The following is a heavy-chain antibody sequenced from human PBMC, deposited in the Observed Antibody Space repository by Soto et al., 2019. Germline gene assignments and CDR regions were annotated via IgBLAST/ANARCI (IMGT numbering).Heavy chain of an antibody. CDR1: GFTFSNAW. J-gene: IGHJ4*02. CDR3: TTDLMYSSSDRDY. Sequence: SLRLSCAASGFTFSNAWMNWVRQAPGKGLEWVGRIKSKTDGGTTDYAAPVKGRFTISRDDSKNTLYLQMNSLKTEDTAVYYCTTDLMYSSSDRDYWGQGTLVTVSS. V-gene: IGHV3-15*07. CDR2: IKSKTDGGTT. D-gene: IGHD6-6*01.